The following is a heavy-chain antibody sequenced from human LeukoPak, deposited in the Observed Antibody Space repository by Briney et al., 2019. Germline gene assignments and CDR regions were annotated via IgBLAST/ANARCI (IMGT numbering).Heavy chain of an antibody. Sequence: GASVKVSCKASGYTFTSYGISWVRQAPGQGLEWMGWISAYNGNTNYAQKLQGRVTMTTDTSTSTAYMELRSLRSDDTAVYYCAIVIDYYYDSSGFAPAGIWGQETMVTVSS. J-gene: IGHJ3*02. CDR1: GYTFTSYG. D-gene: IGHD3-22*01. V-gene: IGHV1-18*01. CDR3: AIVIDYYYDSSGFAPAGI. CDR2: ISAYNGNT.